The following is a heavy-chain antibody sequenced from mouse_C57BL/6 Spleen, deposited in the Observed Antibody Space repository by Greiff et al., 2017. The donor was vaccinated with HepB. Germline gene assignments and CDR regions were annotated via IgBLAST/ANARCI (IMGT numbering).Heavy chain of an antibody. CDR1: GYAFSSSW. CDR2: IYPGDGDT. V-gene: IGHV1-82*01. Sequence: VQLQQSGPELVKPGASVKISCKASGYAFSSSWMNWVKQRPGKGLEWIGRIYPGDGDTNYNGKFKGKATLTADKSSSTAYMQLSSLTSEDSAVYFCARRLYGSSYFDYWGQGTTLTVSS. J-gene: IGHJ2*01. D-gene: IGHD1-1*01. CDR3: ARRLYGSSYFDY.